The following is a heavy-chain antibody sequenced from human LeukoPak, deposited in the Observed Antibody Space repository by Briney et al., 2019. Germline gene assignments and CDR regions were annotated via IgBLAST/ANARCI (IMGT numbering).Heavy chain of an antibody. CDR1: GFTFSSDW. D-gene: IGHD3-10*01. CDR2: INPDGSEK. V-gene: IGHV3-7*03. J-gene: IGHJ6*03. CDR3: AKGSPYYYGSGYYYYMDV. Sequence: GGSLRLSCAVSGFTFSSDWMIWVRQAPGKGLEWVANINPDGSEKNYVDSVRGRFTISRDNAKNSLDLQMNSLRAEDTAVYYCAKGSPYYYGSGYYYYMDVWGKGTTVTISS.